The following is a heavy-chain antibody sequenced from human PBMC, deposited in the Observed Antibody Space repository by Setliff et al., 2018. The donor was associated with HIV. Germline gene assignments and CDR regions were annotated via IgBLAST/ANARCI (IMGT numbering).Heavy chain of an antibody. J-gene: IGHJ4*02. Sequence: ASVKVSCKASGYTFTSYAMHWVRQAPGQRLEWMGWINAGNGDTKYSQKFQGRVTATTDTSASTAYMELSSLRSEDTAVYYCARDLPTTNWGFYYWGQGTLVTVSS. CDR2: INAGNGDT. CDR1: GYTFTSYA. D-gene: IGHD7-27*01. V-gene: IGHV1-3*01. CDR3: ARDLPTTNWGFYY.